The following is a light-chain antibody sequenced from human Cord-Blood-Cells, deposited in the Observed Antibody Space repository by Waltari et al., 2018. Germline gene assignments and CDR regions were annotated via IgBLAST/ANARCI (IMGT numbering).Light chain of an antibody. CDR1: QSISSW. V-gene: IGKV1-5*03. Sequence: DIQMTQSPSTLSASVGDRVTITCRASQSISSWLAWYQQKPGKAPKLLIYKASSLESGVPSRFSGSGSGTEFTLAISSLQPDDFATYYCQQYNSYSLTFGGGTKVEIK. J-gene: IGKJ4*01. CDR2: KAS. CDR3: QQYNSYSLT.